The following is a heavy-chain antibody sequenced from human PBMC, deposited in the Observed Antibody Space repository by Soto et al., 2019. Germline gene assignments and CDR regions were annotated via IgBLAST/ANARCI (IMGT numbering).Heavy chain of an antibody. D-gene: IGHD2-8*02. J-gene: IGHJ4*02. CDR1: GLTFSNYW. Sequence: EVQLVESGGDLVQPGGSLRLSCVTSGLTFSNYWLSWVRQAPGKGLEWGANINQAGNKKYYVDSVKGRFTISRDNAKNSLYLQMNSLKAEDTAFYYCARDRVSGRYWGQGTLVTVSS. CDR2: INQAGNKK. V-gene: IGHV3-7*05. CDR3: ARDRVSGRY.